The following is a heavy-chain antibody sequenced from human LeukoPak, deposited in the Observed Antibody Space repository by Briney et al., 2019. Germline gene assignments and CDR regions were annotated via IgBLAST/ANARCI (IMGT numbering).Heavy chain of an antibody. CDR1: GYTFTSYY. D-gene: IGHD3-9*01. Sequence: ASVKVSCKASGYTFTSYYMHWVRQAPGQGLEWMGIINPSGGSTSYAQKFQGRVTITRNTSISTAYMELSSLRSEDTAVYYCARRANYDILTRWFDPWGQGTLVTVSS. V-gene: IGHV1-46*01. CDR2: INPSGGST. J-gene: IGHJ5*02. CDR3: ARRANYDILTRWFDP.